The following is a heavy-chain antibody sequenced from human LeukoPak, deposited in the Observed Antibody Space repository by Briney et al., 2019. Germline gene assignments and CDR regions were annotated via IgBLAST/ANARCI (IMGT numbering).Heavy chain of an antibody. D-gene: IGHD6-13*01. CDR3: ARSVYSSSWHNYFDP. V-gene: IGHV4-59*01. CDR1: GGSISSYY. CDR2: IDYTGST. Sequence: PPETLSLTCTVSGGSISSYYWSWIRPPPGKGLEWIGYIDYTGSTNYNPSLKSRVTISVDTSKNQFSLKLSSGTSADTAMYYCARSVYSSSWHNYFDPWGQGTLVTVSS. J-gene: IGHJ5*02.